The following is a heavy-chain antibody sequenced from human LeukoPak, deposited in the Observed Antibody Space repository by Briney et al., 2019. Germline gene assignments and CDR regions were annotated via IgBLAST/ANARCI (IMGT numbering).Heavy chain of an antibody. CDR1: GGSFSGYY. D-gene: IGHD3-10*01. CDR2: INHSGST. Sequence: SETLSLTCAVYGGSFSGYYWSWIRQPPGKELEWIGEINHSGSTNYNPSLKSRVTISVDTSKNQFSLKLSSVTAADTAVYYCARGYYYGSGSWGQGTLVTVSS. CDR3: ARGYYYGSGS. J-gene: IGHJ4*02. V-gene: IGHV4-34*01.